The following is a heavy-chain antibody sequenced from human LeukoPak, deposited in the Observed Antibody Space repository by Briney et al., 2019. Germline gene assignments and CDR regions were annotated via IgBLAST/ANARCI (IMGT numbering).Heavy chain of an antibody. V-gene: IGHV1-2*06. CDR1: GYTFTGYY. Sequence: ASVTVSCKASGYTFTGYYMHWVRQAPGQGLEWMGRINPNSGGTNYAQKFQGRVTMTRDTSISTAYMELSRLRSDDTAVYYCARVRLYSSSWLNYWGQGTLVTVSS. CDR2: INPNSGGT. D-gene: IGHD6-13*01. CDR3: ARVRLYSSSWLNY. J-gene: IGHJ4*02.